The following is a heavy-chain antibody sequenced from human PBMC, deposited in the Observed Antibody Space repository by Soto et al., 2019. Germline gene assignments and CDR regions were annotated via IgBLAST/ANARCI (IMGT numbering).Heavy chain of an antibody. D-gene: IGHD2-8*01. Sequence: SETLSLTCAVYGGSLSGHYWSWIRQPPGKGLEWIGEINHSGSTTYNPSLKSRLAISVDTSKNQFSLKLNSVTAADTAVYYCARGPSRLLMEDSFAWGQGALVTVSS. CDR2: INHSGST. V-gene: IGHV4-34*01. J-gene: IGHJ5*02. CDR3: ARGPSRLLMEDSFA. CDR1: GGSLSGHY.